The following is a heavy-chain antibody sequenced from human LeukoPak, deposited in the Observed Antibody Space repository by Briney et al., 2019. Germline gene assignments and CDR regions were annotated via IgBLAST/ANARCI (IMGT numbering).Heavy chain of an antibody. V-gene: IGHV3-30*04. Sequence: GRSLRLSCAASGFTFSSYAMHWVRQAPGKGLEWVAVISYDGSNKYYADSVKGRFTISRDNSKNTLYLQMNSLRAEDTAVYYCARLGPGDYWGQGTLVTVYS. CDR1: GFTFSSYA. D-gene: IGHD3-10*01. CDR2: ISYDGSNK. CDR3: ARLGPGDY. J-gene: IGHJ4*02.